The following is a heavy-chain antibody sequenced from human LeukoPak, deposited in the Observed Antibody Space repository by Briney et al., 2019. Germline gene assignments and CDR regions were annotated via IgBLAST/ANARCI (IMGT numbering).Heavy chain of an antibody. J-gene: IGHJ5*02. Sequence: SETLSLTCAVSGGSISSGGYSWSWIRQPPGKGLEWIDYIYHSGSTYYNPSLKSRVTISVDRSKNQFSLKLSSVTAADTAVYYCARGSPRIAAAGTGRRDWLDPWGQGTLVTVSS. D-gene: IGHD6-13*01. V-gene: IGHV4-30-2*01. CDR2: IYHSGST. CDR3: ARGSPRIAAAGTGRRDWLDP. CDR1: GGSISSGGYS.